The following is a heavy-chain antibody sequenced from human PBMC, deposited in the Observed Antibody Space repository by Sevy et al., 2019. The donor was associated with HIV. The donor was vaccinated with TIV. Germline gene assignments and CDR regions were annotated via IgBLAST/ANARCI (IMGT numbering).Heavy chain of an antibody. Sequence: GGSLRLSCAASGFNFNEYAMHWVRQAPGKGLEWVSGITWNSDSVVYADSVKGRFTISRDKAKNSLYLQMNSLRPEGTALYFWAKDLISVAGFYAFDMWGQGTMVTVSS. CDR3: AKDLISVAGFYAFDM. J-gene: IGHJ3*02. V-gene: IGHV3-9*01. D-gene: IGHD6-19*01. CDR2: ITWNSDSV. CDR1: GFNFNEYA.